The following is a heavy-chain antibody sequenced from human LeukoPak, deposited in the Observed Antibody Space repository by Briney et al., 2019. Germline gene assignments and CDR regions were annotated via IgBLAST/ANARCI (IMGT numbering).Heavy chain of an antibody. J-gene: IGHJ5*02. Sequence: SVKVSFKASGGTFSSYAISWVRQAPGQGLEWMGGSIPIFGTANYSHNFQDRVTITTDESTSKAYIELSSLRSDDTTVYYCATVPSIEEGGPLDLWGEGPLVSVLS. CDR3: ATVPSIEEGGPLDL. V-gene: IGHV1-69*05. CDR1: GGTFSSYA. D-gene: IGHD6-13*01. CDR2: SIPIFGTA.